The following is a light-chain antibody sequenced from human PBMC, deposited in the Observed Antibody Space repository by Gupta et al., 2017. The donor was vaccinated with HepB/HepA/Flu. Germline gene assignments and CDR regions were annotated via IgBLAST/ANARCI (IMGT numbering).Light chain of an antibody. CDR2: EVS. CDR1: QSLLHADGETY. CDR3: RQNVTLQCT. V-gene: IGKV2D-29*01. J-gene: IGKJ2*02. Sequence: EIVMTQTPLSLSVTPGQSASISCKSSQSLLHADGETYLYWYLQKPGQPPQLLIYEVSKRFSGVPDRFSGSGSDTDFTLKISRVEAEDVGVYYCRQNVTLQCTFGQGTKVDIK.